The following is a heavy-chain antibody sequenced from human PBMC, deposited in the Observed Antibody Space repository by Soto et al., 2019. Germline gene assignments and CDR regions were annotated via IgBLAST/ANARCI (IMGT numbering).Heavy chain of an antibody. V-gene: IGHV4-59*01. J-gene: IGHJ5*02. CDR2: IYYSGST. CDR1: GGSISSYY. CDR3: ARDLERYNWFDP. Sequence: SETLSLTCTVSGGSISSYYWSWIRQPPGKGLEWIGYIYYSGSTNYNPSLKSRVTISVDTSKNQFSLKLSSVTAADTAVYYCARDLERYNWFDPWGQGTLGTVSS.